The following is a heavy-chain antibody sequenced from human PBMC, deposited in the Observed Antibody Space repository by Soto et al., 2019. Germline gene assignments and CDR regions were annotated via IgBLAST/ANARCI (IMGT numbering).Heavy chain of an antibody. CDR3: ARVRRTEGHLDYWYVDV. Sequence: QVQLQESCPGLVKPSQTLSLTCTVSGDSISNGAYYWTWIRQLPGKGLEWIGYIYYSGSPYYIPPLQSRVTISVDTSQNQFSLKLTSVTAADTAVYYCARVRRTEGHLDYWYVDVWGHGTLVTVSS. J-gene: IGHJ2*01. CDR1: GDSISNGAYY. CDR2: IYYSGSP. V-gene: IGHV4-31*03. D-gene: IGHD1-1*01.